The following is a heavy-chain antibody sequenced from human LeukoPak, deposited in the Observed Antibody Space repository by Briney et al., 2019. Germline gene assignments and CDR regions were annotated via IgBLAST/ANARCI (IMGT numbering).Heavy chain of an antibody. D-gene: IGHD3-10*01. CDR1: GGSISSSSYY. J-gene: IGHJ4*02. CDR2: IYYSVST. CDR3: ARFSSGSYYLSFDY. Sequence: SETLSLTCTVSGGSISSSSYYWGWIRQPPGKGLEWIGSIYYSVSTYYNPSLKSRVTISVDTSKNQFSLKLSSVTAADTAVYYCARFSSGSYYLSFDYWGQGTLVTVSS. V-gene: IGHV4-39*01.